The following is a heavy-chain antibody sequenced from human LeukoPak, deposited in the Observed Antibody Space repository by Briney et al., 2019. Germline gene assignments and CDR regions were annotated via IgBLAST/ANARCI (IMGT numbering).Heavy chain of an antibody. CDR2: IYYSGST. J-gene: IGHJ4*02. D-gene: IGHD3-22*01. Sequence: SETLSLTCTVSGGSISSSSYYWGWIRQPPGKGLEWIGSIYYSGSTYYNPSLKSRVTISVDTSKNQFSLKLSSVTAADTAVYYCARGGGHYYDSSGYHDYWGQGTLVTVSS. V-gene: IGHV4-39*01. CDR3: ARGGGHYYDSSGYHDY. CDR1: GGSISSSSYY.